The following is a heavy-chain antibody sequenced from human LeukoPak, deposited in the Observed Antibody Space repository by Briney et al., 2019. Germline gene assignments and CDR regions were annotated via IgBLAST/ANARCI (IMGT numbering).Heavy chain of an antibody. D-gene: IGHD6-19*01. V-gene: IGHV5-51*01. J-gene: IGHJ4*02. CDR1: GYDFSTYW. Sequence: GESLKISCKGSGYDFSTYWIGRVRQMPGKGLEWMGIIHPVDSDTRYSPSFEAQVTISADKSIRTAYLQWSSLKASDTAIYYCARRDMGAAVAGNFDYWGQGTLVTVSS. CDR2: IHPVDSDT. CDR3: ARRDMGAAVAGNFDY.